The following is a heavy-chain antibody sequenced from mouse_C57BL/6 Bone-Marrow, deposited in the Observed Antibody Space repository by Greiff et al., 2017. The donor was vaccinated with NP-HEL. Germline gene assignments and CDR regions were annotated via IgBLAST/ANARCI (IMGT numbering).Heavy chain of an antibody. Sequence: VQLQRSGAELVKPGASVKLSCTASGFNIKDYYMHWVKQRTEQGLEWIGRIDPEDGETKSAPKFQGKATITADTSSNTAYLQLSSLTSEDTAVYSCARSYYDYDHWYFDVWGTGTPVTVSS. CDR1: GFNIKDYY. CDR2: IDPEDGET. J-gene: IGHJ1*03. CDR3: ARSYYDYDHWYFDV. D-gene: IGHD2-4*01. V-gene: IGHV14-2*01.